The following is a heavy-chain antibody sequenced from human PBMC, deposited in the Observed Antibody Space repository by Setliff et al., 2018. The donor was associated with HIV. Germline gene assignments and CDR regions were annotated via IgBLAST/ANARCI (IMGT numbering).Heavy chain of an antibody. CDR1: GLTLSNSA. Sequence: GGSLRLSCAASGLTLSNSAMTWVRQRPGRGLEWVSLIQSGCIMYYADSVKGRFTISRDNSNNTLSLQMSSLRAEDTALYYCARARGLGPGAHFDYWGQGTLVTVSS. V-gene: IGHV3-23*01. CDR2: IQSGCIM. CDR3: ARARGLGPGAHFDY. D-gene: IGHD3-10*01. J-gene: IGHJ4*02.